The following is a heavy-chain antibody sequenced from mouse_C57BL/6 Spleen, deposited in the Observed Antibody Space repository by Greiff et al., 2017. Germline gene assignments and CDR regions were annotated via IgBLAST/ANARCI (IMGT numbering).Heavy chain of an antibody. D-gene: IGHD1-1*01. Sequence: QVQLQQPGAELVMPGASVKLSCKASGYTFTSYWMHWVKQRPGQGLEWIGEIDPSDSYTNYNQKFKGKSTLTVDKSSSTAYMQLSSLTSEDSAFYYCARSGLGSRYYFDYWGQGTTLTVSS. CDR2: IDPSDSYT. CDR3: ARSGLGSRYYFDY. J-gene: IGHJ2*01. V-gene: IGHV1-69*01. CDR1: GYTFTSYW.